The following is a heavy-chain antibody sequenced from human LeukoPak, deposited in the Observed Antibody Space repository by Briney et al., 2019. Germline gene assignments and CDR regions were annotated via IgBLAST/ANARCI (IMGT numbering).Heavy chain of an antibody. CDR2: ISYDGTNT. V-gene: IGHV3-30*03. J-gene: IGHJ4*02. CDR3: ARGRYTGYESGYFDY. D-gene: IGHD5-12*01. Sequence: PGRSLRLSCAASGFTFSSYDMHWVRQAPGKGLEWVAAISYDGTNTYYTDSAKGRFTISGDNSKNTLYLQMDSLRGEDTAVYSCARGRYTGYESGYFDYWGQGILVTVSS. CDR1: GFTFSSYD.